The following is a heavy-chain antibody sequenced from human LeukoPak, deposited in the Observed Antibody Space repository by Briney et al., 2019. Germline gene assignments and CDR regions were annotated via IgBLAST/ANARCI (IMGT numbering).Heavy chain of an antibody. Sequence: GASVKVSCKASGYTFTSYAMHWVRQAPGQGLEWMGIINPSGGSTSYAQKFQGRVTMTRDTSTSTVYMELSSLRSEDTAVYYCARFSLDYDSSGRTFDYWGQGTLVTVSS. V-gene: IGHV1-46*01. CDR1: GYTFTSYA. CDR3: ARFSLDYDSSGRTFDY. CDR2: INPSGGST. J-gene: IGHJ4*02. D-gene: IGHD3-22*01.